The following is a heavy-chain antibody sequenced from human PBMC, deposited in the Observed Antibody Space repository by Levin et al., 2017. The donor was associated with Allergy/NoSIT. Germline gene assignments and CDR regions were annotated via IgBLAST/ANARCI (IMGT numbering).Heavy chain of an antibody. V-gene: IGHV3-23*01. CDR2: IHGSDSST. J-gene: IGHJ4*02. CDR3: AKASNWGSGYYFDY. D-gene: IGHD7-27*01. CDR1: GFTFSSFA. Sequence: GGSLRLSCAASGFTFSSFAMSWVRQAPGKGLEWVSSIHGSDSSTYYADSVKGRFTISRDNSKNTLYLQMNSLRAEDTAIFYCAKASNWGSGYYFDYWGQGTLVTVSS.